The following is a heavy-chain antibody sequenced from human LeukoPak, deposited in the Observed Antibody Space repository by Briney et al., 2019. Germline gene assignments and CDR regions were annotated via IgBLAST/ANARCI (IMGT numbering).Heavy chain of an antibody. CDR1: GGSISSGSYY. CDR3: ARDHVRFIRRRNNVFGI. J-gene: IGHJ3*02. Sequence: PSETLSLTCTVSGGSISSGSYYWGWIRQPPGKGLEWIGSIYYSGSTYYKPSLKSRVTISLDTSKNQFSLKLSSVTAADTAVYYCARDHVRFIRRRNNVFGIWGQGTMVTVSS. D-gene: IGHD1-14*01. CDR2: IYYSGST. V-gene: IGHV4-39*07.